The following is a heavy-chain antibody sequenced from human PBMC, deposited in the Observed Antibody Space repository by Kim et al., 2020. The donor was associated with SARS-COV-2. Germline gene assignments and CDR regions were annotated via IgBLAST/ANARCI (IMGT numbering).Heavy chain of an antibody. V-gene: IGHV4-61*01. D-gene: IGHD3-9*01. CDR3: VRVDWPSKNFDY. CDR1: GASVSSGSYY. J-gene: IGHJ4*02. CDR2: IYYSGST. Sequence: SETLSLTCTVSGASVSSGSYYWNWIRQPPGKGLEWIGHIYYSGSTNYNPSLKSRVTMSVDTSKNQFSLQLSSVTAADTAVFYCVRVDWPSKNFDYWGQGSLVTVSS.